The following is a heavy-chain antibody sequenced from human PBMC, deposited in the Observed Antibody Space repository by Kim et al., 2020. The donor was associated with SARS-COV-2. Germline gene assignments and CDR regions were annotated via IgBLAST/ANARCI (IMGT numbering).Heavy chain of an antibody. CDR3: ARRHCTGVCWFDP. Sequence: SETLSLTCTVSGGSISGYYWSWIRQPPGKGLEWIGYIFYSGITYYNPSLKSRVTISVDTSKNQFSLKLNSVTAADTAVYYCARRHCTGVCWFDPWGQGTLVTVSS. V-gene: IGHV4-59*08. J-gene: IGHJ5*02. D-gene: IGHD2-8*02. CDR1: GGSISGYY. CDR2: IFYSGIT.